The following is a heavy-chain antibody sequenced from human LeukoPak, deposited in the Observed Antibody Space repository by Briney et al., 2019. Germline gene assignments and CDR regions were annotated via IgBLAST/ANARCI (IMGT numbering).Heavy chain of an antibody. Sequence: GESLKISCKASGYNFNNYWIGWVRQMPGKGLEWMGIVYPGDSDTGYSPSSQGQVTISADRSIGTAYLQWSSLKASDTAMYYCARASYCSSSTCYGAVVDYWGHGTLVTVSS. CDR2: VYPGDSDT. CDR3: ARASYCSSSTCYGAVVDY. D-gene: IGHD2-2*01. V-gene: IGHV5-51*01. CDR1: GYNFNNYW. J-gene: IGHJ4*01.